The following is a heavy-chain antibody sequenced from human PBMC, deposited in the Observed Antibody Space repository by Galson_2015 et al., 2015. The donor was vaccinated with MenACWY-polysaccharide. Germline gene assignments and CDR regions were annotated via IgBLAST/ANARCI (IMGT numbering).Heavy chain of an antibody. CDR1: GFTFSSYG. CDR2: MTYDGSDQ. J-gene: IGHJ5*02. D-gene: IGHD4-11*01. Sequence: SLRLSCAASGFTFSSYGMHWVRQAPGKGLEWVTYMTYDGSDQNYAGSVKGRFTISRDNSKSMLYLQMDSLRPEDTAVYYCAKIEARNRGPFDPWGQGTLVTVSS. CDR3: AKIEARNRGPFDP. V-gene: IGHV3-30*18.